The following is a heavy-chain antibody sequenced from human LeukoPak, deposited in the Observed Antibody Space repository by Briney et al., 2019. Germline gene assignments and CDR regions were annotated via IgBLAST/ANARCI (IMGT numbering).Heavy chain of an antibody. V-gene: IGHV3-48*03. CDR1: GFTFSSYE. Sequence: GGSLRLSCAASGFTFSSYEMNWVRQAPGKGLEWVSYISSSGSTIYYADSVKGRFTISRDNAKNSLYLQMNSLRAEDMALYYCAKGSYYDSSGYYDYWGQGTLVTVSS. CDR3: AKGSYYDSSGYYDY. CDR2: ISSSGSTI. J-gene: IGHJ4*02. D-gene: IGHD3-22*01.